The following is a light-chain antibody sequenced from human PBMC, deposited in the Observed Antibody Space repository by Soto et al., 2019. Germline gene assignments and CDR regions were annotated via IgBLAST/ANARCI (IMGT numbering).Light chain of an antibody. Sequence: QSALTQPASVSGSPGQSITISCTGTSSDVGGYNHVSWYQQHPGKAPKLMIYEVSNRPSRVSNRFSGSKSGNTASLTISGLQAEDEADYYCSSYTRSSTPYVFGTGTKVTVL. V-gene: IGLV2-14*01. J-gene: IGLJ1*01. CDR2: EVS. CDR1: SSDVGGYNH. CDR3: SSYTRSSTPYV.